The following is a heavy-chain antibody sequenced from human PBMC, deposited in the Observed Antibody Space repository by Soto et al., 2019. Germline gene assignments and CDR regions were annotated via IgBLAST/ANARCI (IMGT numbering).Heavy chain of an antibody. CDR2: IDPSDSYT. Sequence: GESLKISCKGSGYSFTSYWISWVRQMPGKGLEWMGRIDPSDSYTNYSPSFQGHVTISADKSISTAYLQWSSLKASDTAMYYCARLSAAAPYYYYYYGMDVWGQGTTVTVSS. J-gene: IGHJ6*02. V-gene: IGHV5-10-1*01. D-gene: IGHD6-13*01. CDR3: ARLSAAAPYYYYYYGMDV. CDR1: GYSFTSYW.